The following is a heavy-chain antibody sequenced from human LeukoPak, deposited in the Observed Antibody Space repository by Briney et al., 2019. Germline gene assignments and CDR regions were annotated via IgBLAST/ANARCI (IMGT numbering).Heavy chain of an antibody. CDR3: AKASGYSYGYVGYFDY. Sequence: GGSLRLSCAASGFTFSSYAMSWVRQAPGKGLEWVSAISGSGGSTYYADSVKGRFTISRDNSKNTLYLQMNSLRAEDTAVYYCAKASGYSYGYVGYFDYWGQGTLVTVSS. D-gene: IGHD5-18*01. CDR2: ISGSGGST. CDR1: GFTFSSYA. V-gene: IGHV3-23*01. J-gene: IGHJ4*02.